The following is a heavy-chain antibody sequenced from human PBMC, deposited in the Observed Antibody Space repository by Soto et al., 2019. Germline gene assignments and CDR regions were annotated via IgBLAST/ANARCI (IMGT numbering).Heavy chain of an antibody. CDR1: GGSFSGYY. Sequence: QVQLQQCGAGLLKPSETLSLTCAVYGGSFSGYYLSWIRQPPGRGLEWIGEINHSGSTNYNPALKSRVNISVGKSKNQFSLKLSSVTDADTAVYDCARDSDYVWGSYRRPYYFDYWGQGTLVTVSS. CDR3: ARDSDYVWGSYRRPYYFDY. CDR2: INHSGST. J-gene: IGHJ4*02. D-gene: IGHD3-16*02. V-gene: IGHV4-34*01.